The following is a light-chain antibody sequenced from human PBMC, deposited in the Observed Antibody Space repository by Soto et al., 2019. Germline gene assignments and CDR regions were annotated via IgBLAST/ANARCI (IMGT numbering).Light chain of an antibody. CDR1: QSVSRS. CDR2: DAS. V-gene: IGKV3-11*01. Sequence: EIVLTQSPATLSLSPGESATLSCLASQSVSRSLTWYQQKPGQAPRLLIYDASNRATGIPARFSGSGSGTDFTLTISSLEPEDFAVYYCQQRSNWLWTFGQGTKVDIK. CDR3: QQRSNWLWT. J-gene: IGKJ1*01.